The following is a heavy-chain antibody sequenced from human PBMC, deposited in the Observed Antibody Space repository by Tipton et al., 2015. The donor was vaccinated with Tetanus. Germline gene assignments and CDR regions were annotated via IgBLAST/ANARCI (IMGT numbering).Heavy chain of an antibody. CDR1: GYSFSSYY. V-gene: IGHV5-51*01. CDR3: ARRRSNTNLFFLFDP. Sequence: QLVQSGVEVKKPGESLRISCQASGYSFSSYYIAWVRQMPGRGLEWMGFIHPGESTTTYSPSFQGRVTFSADTSINTAYLHWVSLTDSDTAAYYCARRRSNTNLFFLFDPWGQRTPVTVSS. J-gene: IGHJ5*02. CDR2: IHPGESTT. D-gene: IGHD3-3*01.